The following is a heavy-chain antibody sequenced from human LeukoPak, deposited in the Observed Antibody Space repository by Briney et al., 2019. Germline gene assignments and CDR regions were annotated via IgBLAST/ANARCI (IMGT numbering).Heavy chain of an antibody. CDR2: VYHTGNT. CDR3: ARDHPYFDS. V-gene: IGHV4-38-2*02. J-gene: IGHJ4*02. CDR1: GYSISSCYY. Sequence: SETLSLTCAVSGYSISSCYYWGWIRQPPGTGLEWVGSVYHTGNTYYNPSLKSRVTISVDTSKNQFSLKLSSVTAADTALYYCARDHPYFDSWGQGALVTVSS.